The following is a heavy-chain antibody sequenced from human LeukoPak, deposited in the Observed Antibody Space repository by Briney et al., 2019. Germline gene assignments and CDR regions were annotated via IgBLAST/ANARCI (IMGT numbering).Heavy chain of an antibody. V-gene: IGHV3-66*02. CDR1: GFTVSSNY. CDR2: IYNGDST. CDR3: ARDLRFTALGYYYYYMDV. J-gene: IGHJ6*03. Sequence: PGGSLRLSCAASGFTVSSNYMSWVRQAPGKGLEWVSVIYNGDSTYYADSVKGRFTISRDNSKNTLYLQMNSLRAEDTAVYYCARDLRFTALGYYYYYMDVWGKGTTVTVSS. D-gene: IGHD3-16*01.